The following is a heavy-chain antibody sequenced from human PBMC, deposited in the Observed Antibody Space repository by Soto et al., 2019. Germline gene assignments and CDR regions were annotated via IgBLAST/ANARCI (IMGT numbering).Heavy chain of an antibody. CDR3: RFCYGAWSYYNIDY. J-gene: IGHJ4*02. CDR2: LKSQTDGGTT. CDR1: GFTFSNAW. D-gene: IGHD3-10*01. V-gene: IGHV3-15*07. Sequence: EVQLVEAGGGLVKPGGSLRLSCAASGFTFSNAWMHWVRQAPRQGLEWVGRLKSQTDGGTTDYAGPVKGRFTIARDDSKHTLYLQRNRLTAETTAVYYCRFCYGAWSYYNIDYWGQGTLVTVSS.